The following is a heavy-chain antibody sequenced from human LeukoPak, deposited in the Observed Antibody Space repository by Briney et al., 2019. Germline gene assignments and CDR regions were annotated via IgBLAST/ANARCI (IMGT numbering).Heavy chain of an antibody. Sequence: PSETLSLTCTVSGGSISSYYWSWIRQPPGKGLEWIGYIYYSGSTYYNPSLKSRVIISVDTSKNQFSLKLSSVTAADTAVYYCVRHVVNSAVQAWFDPWGQGTLVTVSS. D-gene: IGHD3-16*02. CDR3: VRHVVNSAVQAWFDP. V-gene: IGHV4-59*08. CDR1: GGSISSYY. CDR2: IYYSGST. J-gene: IGHJ5*02.